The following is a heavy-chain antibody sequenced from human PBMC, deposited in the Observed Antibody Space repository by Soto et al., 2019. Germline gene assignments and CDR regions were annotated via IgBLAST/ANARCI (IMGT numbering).Heavy chain of an antibody. V-gene: IGHV4-31*03. J-gene: IGHJ5*02. Sequence: SETLSLTCIVSGGSISSNDFYWSWIRQHPGKGLEWIGYIYYSGNTYYNPSLKSRVTILVDTSKNQFSLKVSSVTAADTAVYYCARLSGSWQSWFDPXGQGTLVTVS. CDR1: GGSISSNDFY. CDR2: IYYSGNT. CDR3: ARLSGSWQSWFDP. D-gene: IGHD6-13*01.